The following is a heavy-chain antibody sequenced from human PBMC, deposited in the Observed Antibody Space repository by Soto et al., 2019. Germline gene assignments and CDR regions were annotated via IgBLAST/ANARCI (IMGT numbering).Heavy chain of an antibody. CDR3: ARQGIAAAGTGFDY. CDR2: IYYSGST. V-gene: IGHV4-39*01. CDR1: GGSISSSSYY. D-gene: IGHD6-13*01. J-gene: IGHJ4*02. Sequence: QLQLQESGPGLVKPSETLSLTCTVSGGSISSSSYYWGWIRQPPGKGLEWIGSIYYSGSTYYNPSLKSRVTISVDTSKNQFSLKLSSVTAADTAVYYCARQGIAAAGTGFDYWGQGTLVTVSS.